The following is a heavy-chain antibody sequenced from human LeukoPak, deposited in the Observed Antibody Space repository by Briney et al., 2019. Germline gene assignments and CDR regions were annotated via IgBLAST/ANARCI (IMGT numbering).Heavy chain of an antibody. D-gene: IGHD5-12*01. J-gene: IGHJ5*02. CDR2: INSDGSST. Sequence: PGGSLTLSCAASGFTFSRYWMHWVRQVPGKGLVWVSRINSDGSSTSYADSVKGRFTISRDNAKNTLSLQMNRLRAEDTAVYYCAKDGLGRFDPWGQGTLVTVSS. CDR3: AKDGLGRFDP. CDR1: GFTFSRYW. V-gene: IGHV3-74*01.